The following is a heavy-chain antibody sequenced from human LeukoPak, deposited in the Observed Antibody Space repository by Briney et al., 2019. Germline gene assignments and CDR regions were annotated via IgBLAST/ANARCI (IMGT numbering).Heavy chain of an antibody. J-gene: IGHJ4*02. V-gene: IGHV4-39*07. CDR1: GGSISSSRYY. CDR3: ARGKGYFDY. Sequence: SETLSLTCTVSGGSISSSRYYWDWIRQPPGKGLEWIGNIYYSGSTYYSPSLKSRVTISVDTSKNQFSLKLTSVTAADTAVYYCARGKGYFDYWGQGTLVTVSS. CDR2: IYYSGST.